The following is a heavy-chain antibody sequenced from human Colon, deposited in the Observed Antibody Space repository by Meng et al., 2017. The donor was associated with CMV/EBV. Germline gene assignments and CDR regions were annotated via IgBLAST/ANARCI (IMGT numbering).Heavy chain of an antibody. CDR1: GFTFSSFS. D-gene: IGHD6-6*01. CDR3: VRGQLVPFGY. V-gene: IGHV3-48*04. J-gene: IGHJ4*02. Sequence: GGSLRLSCAASGFTFSSFSMNWVRQAPGKGLEWVSYISSSTRYYVDSVTGRFSVTRDNAKTSLYLQMNSLRAEDTAVSYCVRGQLVPFGYWGQGILVTVSS. CDR2: ISSSTR.